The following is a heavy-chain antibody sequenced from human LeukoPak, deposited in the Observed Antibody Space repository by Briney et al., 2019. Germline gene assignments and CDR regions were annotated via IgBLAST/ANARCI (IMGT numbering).Heavy chain of an antibody. D-gene: IGHD3-22*01. J-gene: IGHJ4*02. CDR3: ARDPIPYYYDSPKPTPLYPYYFDY. Sequence: PGGSLRLSCAASGFTFSSYSMNWVRQAPGKGLEWVSSISSSSSYIYYADSVKGRFTISRDNAKNSLYLQMNSLRAEDTAVYYCARDPIPYYYDSPKPTPLYPYYFDYWGQGTLVTVSS. CDR2: ISSSSSYI. CDR1: GFTFSSYS. V-gene: IGHV3-21*01.